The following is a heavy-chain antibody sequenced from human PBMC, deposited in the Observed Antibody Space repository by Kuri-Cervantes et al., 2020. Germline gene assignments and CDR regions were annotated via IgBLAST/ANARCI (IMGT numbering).Heavy chain of an antibody. CDR1: GFTFSSYA. V-gene: IGHV3-30-3*01. D-gene: IGHD3-22*01. Sequence: GESLKISCAASGFTFSSYAMHWVRQAPGKGLEWVAVISYDGSNKYYADSVKGRFTISRDNSKNTLYLQMNSLRAEDTAVYYCAKGGMYMIVVVNDYWGQGTLVTVSS. CDR2: ISYDGSNK. J-gene: IGHJ4*02. CDR3: AKGGMYMIVVVNDY.